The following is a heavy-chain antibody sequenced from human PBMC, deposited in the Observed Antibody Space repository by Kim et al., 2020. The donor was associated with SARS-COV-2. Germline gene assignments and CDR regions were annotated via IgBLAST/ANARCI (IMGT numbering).Heavy chain of an antibody. CDR3: AKDTPIAVASYYDDYGMDV. Sequence: GRVTISRDNSKNSLYLQMNSLRTEDTALYYCAKDTPIAVASYYDDYGMDVWGQGTTVTVSS. D-gene: IGHD6-19*01. J-gene: IGHJ6*02. V-gene: IGHV3-43*01.